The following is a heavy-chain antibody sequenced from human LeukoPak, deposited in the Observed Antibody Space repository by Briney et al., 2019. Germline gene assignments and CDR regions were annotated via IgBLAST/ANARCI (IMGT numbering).Heavy chain of an antibody. CDR1: GLTFRNYA. CDR3: AKEGGSSSWYVHYYYGMDV. CDR2: ICANDGNT. J-gene: IGHJ6*02. V-gene: IGHV3-23*01. Sequence: GSLRLSCAASGLTFRNYAMSWVRQAPGKGLEWVSVICANDGNTYYADAVKGRFTISRDNSKNTLYLQMNSLRAEDTAVYYCAKEGGSSSWYVHYYYGMDVWGQGTTVTVSS. D-gene: IGHD6-13*01.